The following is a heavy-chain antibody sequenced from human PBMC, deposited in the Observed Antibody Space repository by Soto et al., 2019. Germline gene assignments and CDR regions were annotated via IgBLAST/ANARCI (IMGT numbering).Heavy chain of an antibody. Sequence: ASVKVSCKASGGTFSSYAISWVRQAPGQGLEWMGGIIPIFGTANYAQKFQGRVTMTEDTSTDTAYMELSSLRSEDTAVYYCATGTELERRVGLLDYWGQGTLVTVSS. CDR3: ATGTELERRVGLLDY. V-gene: IGHV1-69*06. J-gene: IGHJ4*02. D-gene: IGHD1-1*01. CDR1: GGTFSSYA. CDR2: IIPIFGTA.